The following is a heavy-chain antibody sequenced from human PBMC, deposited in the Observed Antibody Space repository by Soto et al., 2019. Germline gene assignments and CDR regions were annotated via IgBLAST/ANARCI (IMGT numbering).Heavy chain of an antibody. V-gene: IGHV1-69*01. CDR2: IIPFFGTS. CDR1: GGTFSSYP. J-gene: IGHJ6*02. D-gene: IGHD1-26*01. CDR3: ARVGHITNYGMAV. Sequence: QVQLVQSGAEVKKPGSSVKVSCEASGGTFSSYPINWVRQAPGQGLEWMGGIIPFFGTSNYAQKFQGRATITPDDSTSTAYMELRSLRSEDTAVYYCARVGHITNYGMAVWGQGTTVTVSS.